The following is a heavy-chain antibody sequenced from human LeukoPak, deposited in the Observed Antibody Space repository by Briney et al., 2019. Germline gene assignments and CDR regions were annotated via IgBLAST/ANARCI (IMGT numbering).Heavy chain of an antibody. J-gene: IGHJ6*03. Sequence: SQTLSLTCSVPGGPMTGREYFWSWIRQRPGRGLEWIGRISYSGTPSSNPSLKSRVTISVDTSKNQFSLRLSSVTAADTAVYYCARGGGAARTTIYYYYYYMDVWGKGTTVTVSS. CDR1: GGPMTGREYF. V-gene: IGHV4-30-4*08. D-gene: IGHD6-6*01. CDR3: ARGGGAARTTIYYYYYYMDV. CDR2: ISYSGTP.